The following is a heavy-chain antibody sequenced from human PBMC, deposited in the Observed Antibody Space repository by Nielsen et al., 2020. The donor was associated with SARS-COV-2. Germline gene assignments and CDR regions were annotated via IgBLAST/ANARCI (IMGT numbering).Heavy chain of an antibody. Sequence: SETLSLTCTVSGGSISSYYWSWIRQPPGKGLEWIGYIYYSGSTNYNPSLKSRVTISVDTSKNQFSLKLSSVTAADTAVYYCARGKARSYGDYGTVDYWGQGTLVTVSS. CDR1: GGSISSYY. D-gene: IGHD4-17*01. J-gene: IGHJ4*02. V-gene: IGHV4-59*12. CDR2: IYYSGST. CDR3: ARGKARSYGDYGTVDY.